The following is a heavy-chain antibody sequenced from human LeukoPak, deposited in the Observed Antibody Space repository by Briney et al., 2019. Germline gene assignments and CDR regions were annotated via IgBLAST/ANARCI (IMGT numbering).Heavy chain of an antibody. V-gene: IGHV3-21*01. Sequence: NPGGSLRLSCAASGFTFSSSSMNWVRQAPGKGLEWVSSISGESKCIYYADSVTGRFTISRDNAKNSLYLQMSTLRAEDTAVYYCARGAVFQGNYDYWGQGTQVTVSS. D-gene: IGHD3-10*01. J-gene: IGHJ4*02. CDR1: GFTFSSSS. CDR2: ISGESKCI. CDR3: ARGAVFQGNYDY.